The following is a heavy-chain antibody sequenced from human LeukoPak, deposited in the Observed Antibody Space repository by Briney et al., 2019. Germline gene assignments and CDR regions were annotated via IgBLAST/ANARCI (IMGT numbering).Heavy chain of an antibody. CDR2: IYYSGST. J-gene: IGHJ5*02. D-gene: IGHD3-10*01. CDR1: GGSISSYY. CDR3: ARADPYYGSGSYRVRFDP. V-gene: IGHV4-59*01. Sequence: SETLSLTCTVSGGSISSYYWSWIRQPPGKGLEWIGYIYYSGSTNYNPSLKSRVTISVDTPKNQFSLKLSSVTAADTAVYYCARADPYYGSGSYRVRFDPWGQGTLVTVSS.